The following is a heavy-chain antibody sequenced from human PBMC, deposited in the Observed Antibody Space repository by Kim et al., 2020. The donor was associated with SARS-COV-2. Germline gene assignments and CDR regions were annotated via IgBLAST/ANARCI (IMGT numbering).Heavy chain of an antibody. V-gene: IGHV1-24*01. J-gene: IGHJ6*02. Sequence: ASVKVSCKVSGYTLTELSMHWVRQAPGKGLEWMGGFDPEDGETIYAQKFQGRVTMTEDTSTDTAYMELSSLRSEDTAVYYCATWARITANPLSYYYYGMDVWGQGTTVTVSS. CDR1: GYTLTELS. D-gene: IGHD6-6*01. CDR3: ATWARITANPLSYYYYGMDV. CDR2: FDPEDGET.